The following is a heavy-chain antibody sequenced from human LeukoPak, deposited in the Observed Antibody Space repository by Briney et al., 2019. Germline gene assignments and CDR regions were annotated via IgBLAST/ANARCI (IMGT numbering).Heavy chain of an antibody. CDR3: ARDYGGCLDY. V-gene: IGHV4-59*12. J-gene: IGHJ4*02. Sequence: SETLSLTCTISGGSISSYYWSWIRQPPGKGLEWIGYIYYGGSTNYNPSLKSRVTISVDMSKNQFSLRLSSVTAADTAVYYCARDYGGCLDYWGQGTLVTVSS. D-gene: IGHD4-23*01. CDR1: GGSISSYY. CDR2: IYYGGST.